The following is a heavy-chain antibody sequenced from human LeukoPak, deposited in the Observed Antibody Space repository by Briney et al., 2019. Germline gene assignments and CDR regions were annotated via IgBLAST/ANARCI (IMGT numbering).Heavy chain of an antibody. CDR1: GYTFTGYY. CDR2: INPNSGGT. D-gene: IGHD4-17*01. J-gene: IGHJ4*02. V-gene: IGHV1-2*02. Sequence: ASVKVSCKASGYTFTGYYMHWARQAPGQGLEWMGWINPNSGGTNYAQKFQGRGSITSDTAISTDYMELSRLSSDDTAVYYCARDYGDYHFDYWGQGTLVTVSS. CDR3: ARDYGDYHFDY.